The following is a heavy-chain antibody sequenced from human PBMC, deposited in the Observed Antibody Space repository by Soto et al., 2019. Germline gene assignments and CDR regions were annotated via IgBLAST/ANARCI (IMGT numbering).Heavy chain of an antibody. V-gene: IGHV1-46*01. D-gene: IGHD2-21*02. CDR2: INPRGGHT. J-gene: IGHJ4*02. Sequence: QVQLMQSGAEVKKPGASVKVSCKASGNTFTNYYIHWVRQAPGQGLEWMGTINPRGGHTTYAQKFLGRGTMTRDTSTSRLYMELTSLRSEDTAVYYCARGGHVVVVTAAFDYWGQGTLVTVSS. CDR3: ARGGHVVVVTAAFDY. CDR1: GNTFTNYY.